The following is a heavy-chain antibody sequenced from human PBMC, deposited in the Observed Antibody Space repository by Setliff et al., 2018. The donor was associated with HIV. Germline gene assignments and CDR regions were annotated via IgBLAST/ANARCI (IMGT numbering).Heavy chain of an antibody. CDR1: GYTFTGYY. Sequence: ASVKVSCKASGYTFTGYYMHWVRQAPGQGLEWMGWINPNSGGTTYAQKFQGRVTMTSDTSINTAYLEVNRLTSDDTAIYFCARDLAYCSGGSCYRPFLYYFYYMDVWGNGTTVTVSS. J-gene: IGHJ6*03. CDR3: ARDLAYCSGGSCYRPFLYYFYYMDV. V-gene: IGHV1-2*02. D-gene: IGHD2-15*01. CDR2: INPNSGGT.